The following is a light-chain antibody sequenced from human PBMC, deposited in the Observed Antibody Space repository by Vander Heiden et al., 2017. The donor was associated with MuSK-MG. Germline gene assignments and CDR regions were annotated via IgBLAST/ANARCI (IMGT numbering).Light chain of an antibody. CDR2: DAS. CDR1: QSVSSY. Sequence: ELVLTQSPATLSLSPGERATPPCSARQSVSSYLAWYQQKPGQAPRLLIYDASNRATGIPARFSGSGSGTDFTLTISSLEPEDFAVYYCQQHSNWPPWTFGQGTKVEIK. J-gene: IGKJ1*01. CDR3: QQHSNWPPWT. V-gene: IGKV3-11*01.